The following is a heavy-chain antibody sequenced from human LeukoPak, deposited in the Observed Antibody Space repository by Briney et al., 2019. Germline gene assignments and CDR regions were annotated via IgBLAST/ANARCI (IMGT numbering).Heavy chain of an antibody. V-gene: IGHV4-61*02. D-gene: IGHD2/OR15-2a*01. CDR2: IYTSGST. CDR1: GGSISSGSYY. Sequence: SQTLSLTCTVSGGSISSGSYYWGWIRQPAGKGLEWIGRIYTSGSTNYNPSLKSRVTISVDTSKNQFSLKLSSVPAADTAVYYCAREGRISFDYWGQGTLVTVSA. J-gene: IGHJ4*02. CDR3: AREGRISFDY.